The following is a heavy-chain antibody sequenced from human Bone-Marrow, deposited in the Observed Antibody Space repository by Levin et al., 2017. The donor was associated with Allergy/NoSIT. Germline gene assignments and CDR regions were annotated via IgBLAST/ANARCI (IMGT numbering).Heavy chain of an antibody. J-gene: IGHJ4*02. V-gene: IGHV1-3*04. CDR3: ARDDSTTWYGGTDS. D-gene: IGHD2/OR15-2a*01. CDR2: INTGNGNT. Sequence: ASVKVSCKASGYTFTSHRMHWVRQPPGQRLEWMGWINTGNGNTQYSQKFQGRVTIGRDTFASTAYMELSYLTSEDTAVYYCARDDSTTWYGGTDSWGQGTLVTVSS. CDR1: GYTFTSHR.